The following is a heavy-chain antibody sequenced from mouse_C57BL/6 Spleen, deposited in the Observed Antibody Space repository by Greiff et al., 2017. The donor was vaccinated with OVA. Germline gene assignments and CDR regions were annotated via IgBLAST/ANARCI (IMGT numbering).Heavy chain of an antibody. D-gene: IGHD2-5*01. CDR2: IYPGDGDT. CDR3: ARRSPYSKGAMDD. Sequence: QVQLQQSGPELVKPGASVKISCKASGYAFSSSWMNWVKQRPGKGLEWIGRIYPGDGDTNYNGKFKGKATLTADKSSSTAYMQLSSLTSEDSAVYFCARRSPYSKGAMDDWGQGTSVTVSS. V-gene: IGHV1-82*01. CDR1: GYAFSSSW. J-gene: IGHJ4*01.